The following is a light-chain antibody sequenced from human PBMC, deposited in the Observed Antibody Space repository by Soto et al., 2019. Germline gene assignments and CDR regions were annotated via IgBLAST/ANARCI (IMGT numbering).Light chain of an antibody. CDR3: VLYMGNAMV. V-gene: IGLV8-61*01. Sequence: QTVVTQEPSFSVSPGRTVTFTCGLSSGSVSISHYPSWYQQTPGQAPRTLIYNTDTRSSGVPDRFSGSILGNKAALTITGAQAEDESDYSCVLYMGNAMVFGGGTKVTVL. J-gene: IGLJ3*02. CDR2: NTD. CDR1: SGSVSISHY.